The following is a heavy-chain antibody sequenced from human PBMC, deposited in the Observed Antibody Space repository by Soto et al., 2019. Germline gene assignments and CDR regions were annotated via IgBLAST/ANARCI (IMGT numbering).Heavy chain of an antibody. CDR2: IRADGGKK. CDR3: AKDSYSNYGYSDF. Sequence: GGSLRLSCAASGFTFSSYAMSWVRQAPGKGLEWVAGIRADGGKKYYVDSVKGRFTISRDNSKNTLYLQMNSLRADDTAVYYCAKDSYSNYGYSDFWGQGTLVTVSS. CDR1: GFTFSSYA. D-gene: IGHD4-4*01. V-gene: IGHV3-23*01. J-gene: IGHJ4*02.